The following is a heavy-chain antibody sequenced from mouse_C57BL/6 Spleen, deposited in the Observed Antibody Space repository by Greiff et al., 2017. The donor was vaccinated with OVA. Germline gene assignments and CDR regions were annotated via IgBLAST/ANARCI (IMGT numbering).Heavy chain of an antibody. J-gene: IGHJ3*01. D-gene: IGHD1-1*01. Sequence: EVKLQQSGPELVKPGASVKISCKASGYTFTDYYMNWVKQSHGKSLEWIGDINPNNGGTSYNQKFKGKATLTVDKSSSTAYMELRSLTSEDSAVYYCARHGSSYDWFAYWGQGTLVTVSA. CDR2: INPNNGGT. V-gene: IGHV1-26*01. CDR3: ARHGSSYDWFAY. CDR1: GYTFTDYY.